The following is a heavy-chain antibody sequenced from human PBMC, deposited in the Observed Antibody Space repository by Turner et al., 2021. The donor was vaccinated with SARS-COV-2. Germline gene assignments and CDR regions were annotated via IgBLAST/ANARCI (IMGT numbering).Heavy chain of an antibody. V-gene: IGHV3-21*01. J-gene: IGHJ4*02. D-gene: IGHD3-22*01. Sequence: EVQLVESGGGLVKHGGSLRIPCAGVGFIFSSYSRNWVRQAPGKGLEWVSSITSSDTYYADSVKGRFTISRDNAKNSLYLQMNSLRAEDTAVYYCGRDKDSSDYYYWGQGTLVTVSS. CDR3: GRDKDSSDYYY. CDR1: GFIFSSYS. CDR2: ITSSDT.